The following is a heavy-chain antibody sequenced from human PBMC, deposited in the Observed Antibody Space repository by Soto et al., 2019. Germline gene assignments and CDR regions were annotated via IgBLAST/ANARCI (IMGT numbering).Heavy chain of an antibody. V-gene: IGHV4-39*01. CDR3: ARIYSSSWYDQGIDY. J-gene: IGHJ4*02. D-gene: IGHD6-13*01. Sequence: SETLSLTCTVSGGSISSSSYYWGWIRQPPGKGLEWIGSIYYSGSTYYNPSLKSRVTISVDTSKNQFSLKLSSVTAADTAVYYCARIYSSSWYDQGIDYWGQGTLVTVSS. CDR1: GGSISSSSYY. CDR2: IYYSGST.